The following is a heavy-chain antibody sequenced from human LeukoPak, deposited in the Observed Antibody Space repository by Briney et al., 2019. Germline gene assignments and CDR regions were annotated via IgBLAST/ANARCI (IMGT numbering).Heavy chain of an antibody. CDR3: ANMYYFGSGNKEYYFDY. D-gene: IGHD3-10*01. V-gene: IGHV3-23*01. Sequence: GGSLRLSCAASGSTFRSYAMSWVRQAPGKGLEWVSGISISGATTDYADSVKGRFTISRHNSKNTLYLQMSSLRAEDTAVYYCANMYYFGSGNKEYYFDYWGQGTLVTVSS. CDR1: GSTFRSYA. J-gene: IGHJ4*02. CDR2: ISISGATT.